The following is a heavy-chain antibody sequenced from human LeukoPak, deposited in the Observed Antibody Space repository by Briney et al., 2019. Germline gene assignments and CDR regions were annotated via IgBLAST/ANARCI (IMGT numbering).Heavy chain of an antibody. V-gene: IGHV3-48*03. CDR2: ISSSGSTR. CDR3: ASPLNSGYDHYYYGLDV. D-gene: IGHD5-12*01. Sequence: GGSLRPSCAVSGFTFSSYEMNWVRQAPGKGLEWVSYISSSGSTRYYADSVKGRFTISRDNAKDSLYLQMNSLRAEDTAVYYCASPLNSGYDHYYYGLDVWGQGTTVTVSS. CDR1: GFTFSSYE. J-gene: IGHJ6*02.